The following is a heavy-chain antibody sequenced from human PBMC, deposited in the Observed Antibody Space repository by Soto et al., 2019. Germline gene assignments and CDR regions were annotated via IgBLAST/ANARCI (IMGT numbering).Heavy chain of an antibody. CDR3: ARSYDSSGFRFDY. V-gene: IGHV3-30*03. J-gene: IGHJ4*02. CDR2: ISYDGSNK. Sequence: GGSLRLSCAASGFTFSSYGMHWVRQAPGKGLEWVAVISYDGSNKYYADSVKGRFTISRDNSKNTLYLQMNSLRAEDTAVYYCARSYDSSGFRFDYWGQGTLVTVSS. CDR1: GFTFSSYG. D-gene: IGHD3-22*01.